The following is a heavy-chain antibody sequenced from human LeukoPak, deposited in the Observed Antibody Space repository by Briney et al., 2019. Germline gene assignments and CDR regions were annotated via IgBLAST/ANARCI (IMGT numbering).Heavy chain of an antibody. CDR3: ARVRCSSNSCFPDY. D-gene: IGHD2-2*01. V-gene: IGHV3-7*01. CDR2: IKQDGSDK. CDR1: GFTFSTYW. J-gene: IGHJ4*02. Sequence: GGSLRLSCAASGFTFSTYWMSWVRQAPGKGLEWVANIKQDGSDKYYVDSVKGRFTISRDNAKNSLFLQMNSLRAEDTAVYYCARVRCSSNSCFPDYWGQGTLITVSS.